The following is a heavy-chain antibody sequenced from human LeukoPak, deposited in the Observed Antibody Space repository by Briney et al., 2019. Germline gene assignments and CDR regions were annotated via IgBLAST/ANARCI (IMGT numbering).Heavy chain of an antibody. Sequence: ASVKVSCQASGYTFTGYYMHWVRQAPGQGLEWMGWINPNSGDTNYAQKFQGRVTMTRDTSINTAYMELSRLRSDDTAVYFCARVLHDRSALGFFYYYMDVWGKGPRSSSP. V-gene: IGHV1-2*02. CDR3: ARVLHDRSALGFFYYYMDV. CDR1: GYTFTGYY. CDR2: INPNSGDT. J-gene: IGHJ6*03. D-gene: IGHD3-22*01.